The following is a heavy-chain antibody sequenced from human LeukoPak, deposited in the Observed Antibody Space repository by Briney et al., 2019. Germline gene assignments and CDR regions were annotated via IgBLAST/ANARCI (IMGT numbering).Heavy chain of an antibody. V-gene: IGHV3-7*01. Sequence: GGSLRLSCAASGFNFSGHWMSWVRQAPGKGLEWVANINQGGSDKYYVDSVKGRFTISRDNANNLLYLQMNSLRGEDRAVYYCTRDRSRAEDDWGQGTLVTVSS. D-gene: IGHD1-14*01. CDR1: GFNFSGHW. CDR3: TRDRSRAEDD. CDR2: INQGGSDK. J-gene: IGHJ4*02.